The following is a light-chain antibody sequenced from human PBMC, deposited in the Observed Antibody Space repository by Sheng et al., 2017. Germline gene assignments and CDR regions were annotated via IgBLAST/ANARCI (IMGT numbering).Light chain of an antibody. Sequence: EAVLTQSPGTLSLSPGERATLSCRASQPVSSSFLAWYQQKPGRAPRLLIYAASRWATGIPDRFSGGGSGTDFSLTITRLEPDDFAVYYCQQYGSSPQVTFGGGTKVDI. J-gene: IGKJ4*01. V-gene: IGKV3-20*01. CDR1: QPVSSSF. CDR2: AAS. CDR3: QQYGSSPQVT.